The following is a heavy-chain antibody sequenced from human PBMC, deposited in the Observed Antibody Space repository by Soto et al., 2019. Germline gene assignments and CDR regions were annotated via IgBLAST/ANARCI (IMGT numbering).Heavy chain of an antibody. D-gene: IGHD3-3*01. CDR3: AKGYYDFWSGYHSDGMDV. CDR2: ISFDGSNK. V-gene: IGHV3-30*18. J-gene: IGHJ6*02. Sequence: QVPLVESGGGVVQPGRSLRLSCAASGFTFSSYGMHWVRQAPGKGLEWVAVISFDGSNKYYADSVKGRVTISRDNSKNTLYLEMNSLRAEDTAVYYCAKGYYDFWSGYHSDGMDVWGQGTAVTVSS. CDR1: GFTFSSYG.